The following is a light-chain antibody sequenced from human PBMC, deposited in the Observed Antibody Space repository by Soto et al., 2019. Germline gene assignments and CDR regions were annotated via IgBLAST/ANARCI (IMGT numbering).Light chain of an antibody. CDR3: QQYNYWPPWT. CDR1: QSASNN. J-gene: IGKJ1*01. CDR2: DAS. V-gene: IGKV3-15*01. Sequence: ILMTQSPATLSVSPGERATLSCRASQSASNNLAWYQQKPGQAPRLLIYDASTRATGIPARFSGSGYGTEFTLTTRHLQSADFAIYYCQQYNYWPPWTFGQGTKGEIK.